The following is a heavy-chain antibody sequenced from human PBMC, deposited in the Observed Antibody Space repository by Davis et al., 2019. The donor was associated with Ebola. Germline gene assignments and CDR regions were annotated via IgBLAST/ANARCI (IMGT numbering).Heavy chain of an antibody. J-gene: IGHJ6*02. Sequence: GESLKISCKGSGYSFANYWIGWVRQKPGKGLEWMGIIYPDYSETRYSPSFRGQVTISVDKSITTAYLQWNTLKASDSATYYCASPFGGNDFTWAMDVWGQGTTVTVSS. V-gene: IGHV5-51*01. CDR2: IYPDYSET. D-gene: IGHD1-1*01. CDR1: GYSFANYW. CDR3: ASPFGGNDFTWAMDV.